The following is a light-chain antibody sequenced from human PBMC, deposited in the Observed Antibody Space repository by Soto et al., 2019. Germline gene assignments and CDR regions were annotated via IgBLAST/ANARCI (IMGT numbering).Light chain of an antibody. J-gene: IGKJ5*01. CDR2: DAS. CDR3: QQHDNVPFT. CDR1: QDITNY. V-gene: IGKV1-33*01. Sequence: DIQMTQSPSSLSASVGDRVTIICQASQDITNYLNWYQQKPAKAPKLLIYDASTLETGVPSRFSGSGSGTHFSFTISSLQPEDIATYYCQQHDNVPFTFGQGTRLEMK.